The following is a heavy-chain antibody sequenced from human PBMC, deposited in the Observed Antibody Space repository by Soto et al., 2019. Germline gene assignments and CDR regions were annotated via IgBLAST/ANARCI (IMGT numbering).Heavy chain of an antibody. CDR2: IYYSGST. V-gene: IGHV4-31*03. D-gene: IGHD5-12*01. CDR3: ARDKGGSAHYGMDV. Sequence: QVQLQESGPGLVKPSQTLSLTCTVSGGSISSGGYYWSWIRQHPGKGLEWIGYIYYSGSTYYNPSRKSRVTISVDTSKNQYSLKLSCVNAADTAVYYCARDKGGSAHYGMDVWGQGTTVTVSS. CDR1: GGSISSGGYY. J-gene: IGHJ6*02.